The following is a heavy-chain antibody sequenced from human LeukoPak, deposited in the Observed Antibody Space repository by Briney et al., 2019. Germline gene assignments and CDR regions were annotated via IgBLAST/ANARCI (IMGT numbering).Heavy chain of an antibody. Sequence: LEPLSLTCTVSGGSISSYYWSWIRQPPGKGLEWIGYIYYSGSTNYNPSLKSRVTISVDTSKNQFSLKLSSVTAADTAVDYCARGGLGYCSGGSCYDYYYYYYGMDVWGQGTTVTVSS. D-gene: IGHD2-15*01. CDR3: ARGGLGYCSGGSCYDYYYYYYGMDV. V-gene: IGHV4-59*01. CDR1: GGSISSYY. J-gene: IGHJ6*02. CDR2: IYYSGST.